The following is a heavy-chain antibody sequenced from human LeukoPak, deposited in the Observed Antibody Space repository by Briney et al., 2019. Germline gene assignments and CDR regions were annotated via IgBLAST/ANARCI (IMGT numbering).Heavy chain of an antibody. CDR3: ARDYTMTHASDI. J-gene: IGHJ3*02. D-gene: IGHD3-22*01. Sequence: SETLSLTCTVSGGSMSDYYWSWIRQPPGQGREWIGYIYYTGTTNYNPSHKGRVIISIDTSKNQFSLKLSSVTAADTALYYCARDYTMTHASDIWGQGTLVTVSS. V-gene: IGHV4-59*01. CDR1: GGSMSDYY. CDR2: IYYTGTT.